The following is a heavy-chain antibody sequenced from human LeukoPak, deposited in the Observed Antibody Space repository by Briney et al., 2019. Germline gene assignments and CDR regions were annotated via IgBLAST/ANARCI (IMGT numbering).Heavy chain of an antibody. J-gene: IGHJ5*02. D-gene: IGHD6-13*01. CDR2: INHSGST. CDR3: ARGLVIVAAGTRWFDP. V-gene: IGHV4-34*01. CDR1: GGSFSDNN. Sequence: SETLSLTCAVYGGSFSDNNWSWIRQPPGKGLEWIGEINHSGSTDYNPSLKSRVTISLDTSKNQFSLRVSSVTAADTAVYYCARGLVIVAAGTRWFDPWGQGTLVTVSS.